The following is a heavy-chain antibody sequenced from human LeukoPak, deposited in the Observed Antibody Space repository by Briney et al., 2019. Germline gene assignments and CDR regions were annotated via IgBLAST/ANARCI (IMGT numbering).Heavy chain of an antibody. Sequence: QTGGSLRLSCAASGFTFDDYAMHWVRHDPGKGMEWVSGISWNSGSIGYADSVKGRFTISRDNAKNSLYLQMNSLRAEDTALYYCAKDIFRGYSYGRFDYWGQGTLVTVSS. D-gene: IGHD5-18*01. V-gene: IGHV3-9*01. CDR2: ISWNSGSI. CDR3: AKDIFRGYSYGRFDY. J-gene: IGHJ4*02. CDR1: GFTFDDYA.